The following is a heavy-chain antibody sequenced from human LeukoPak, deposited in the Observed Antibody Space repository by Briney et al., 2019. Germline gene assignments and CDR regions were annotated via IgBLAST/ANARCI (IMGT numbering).Heavy chain of an antibody. J-gene: IGHJ4*02. V-gene: IGHV3-48*02. CDR1: GFTFSSYA. D-gene: IGHD3-22*01. CDR2: ISSSSSTI. CDR3: ARGGSGYPRNY. Sequence: GGSLRLSCAASGFTFSSYAMNWIRQAPGKGLEWLSYISSSSSTIYYADSVKGRFTISRDNAKNSLYLQMNNLRDEDTAVYYCARGGSGYPRNYWGQGTLVTVSS.